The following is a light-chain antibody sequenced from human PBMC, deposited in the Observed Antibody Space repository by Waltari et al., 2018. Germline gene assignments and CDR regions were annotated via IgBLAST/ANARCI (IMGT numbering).Light chain of an antibody. CDR1: SSDVGGYNY. CDR2: DVS. CDR3: SSYTTSGTL. J-gene: IGLJ1*01. V-gene: IGLV2-14*03. Sequence: QSALTQPASVSGSPGQSIAISCTGTSSDVGGYNYVSWYQQHPGKAPKLMIYDVSNRPSGVSNRFSDSKSGNTASLTISGLQAEDEADYYCSSYTTSGTLFGTGTKVTVL.